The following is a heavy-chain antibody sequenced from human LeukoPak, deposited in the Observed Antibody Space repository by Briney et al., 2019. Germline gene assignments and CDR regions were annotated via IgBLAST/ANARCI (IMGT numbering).Heavy chain of an antibody. CDR2: IYYSGST. Sequence: SETLSLTCAVSGXSISSSNWWSWVRQPPGKGLEWSGYIYYSGSTYYNPSLKSRVTISVDTSKNQFSLKLSSVTAADTAVYYCARAHFEVVAATEAFDYWGQGTLVTVSS. J-gene: IGHJ4*02. D-gene: IGHD2-15*01. CDR1: GXSISSSNW. V-gene: IGHV4-4*02. CDR3: ARAHFEVVAATEAFDY.